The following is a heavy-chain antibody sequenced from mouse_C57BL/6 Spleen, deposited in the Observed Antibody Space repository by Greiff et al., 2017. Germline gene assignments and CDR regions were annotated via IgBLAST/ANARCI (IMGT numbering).Heavy chain of an antibody. V-gene: IGHV1-18*01. CDR1: GYTFTDYN. Sequence: EVKLVESGPELVKPGASVKIPCKASGYTFTDYNMDWVKQSHGKSLEWIGDINPNNGGTIYNQKFKGKATLTVDKSSSTAYMELRSLTSGDTAVYYCASDYAYWGQGTLVTVSA. CDR3: ASDYAY. D-gene: IGHD2-4*01. CDR2: INPNNGGT. J-gene: IGHJ3*01.